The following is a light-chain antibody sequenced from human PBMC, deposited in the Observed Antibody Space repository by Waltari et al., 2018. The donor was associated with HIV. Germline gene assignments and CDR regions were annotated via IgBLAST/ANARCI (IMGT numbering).Light chain of an antibody. CDR1: QSLLHRDGKTY. CDR3: MQSIQVPPT. J-gene: IGKJ3*01. Sequence: DIVLTQTPLSLSVTPGQPASISCKSSQSLLHRDGKTYLYWFLQKTGQPPQLLIDEVSNRLSGVPERFSGSGSGTDFTLKISRVEAEDVGLYYCMQSIQVPPTFGPGTKV. V-gene: IGKV2D-29*01. CDR2: EVS.